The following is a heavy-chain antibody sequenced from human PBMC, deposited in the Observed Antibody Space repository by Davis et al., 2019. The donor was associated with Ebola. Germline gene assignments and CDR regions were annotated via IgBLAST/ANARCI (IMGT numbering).Heavy chain of an antibody. Sequence: GGSLRLSCVASGFIFSNYWMSWVRQAPGKGPEWVAIIKPDEGEKYYVDSVEGRFTISRDNAKNSLYLQMNSLRAEDTAVYYCARGPSTGNSFSYWGQGTLVTVSS. V-gene: IGHV3-7*01. D-gene: IGHD6-13*01. CDR2: IKPDEGEK. J-gene: IGHJ4*02. CDR3: ARGPSTGNSFSY. CDR1: GFIFSNYW.